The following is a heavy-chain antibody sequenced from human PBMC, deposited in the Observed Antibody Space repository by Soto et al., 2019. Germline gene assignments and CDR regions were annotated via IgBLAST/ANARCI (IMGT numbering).Heavy chain of an antibody. CDR2: VNPNSGGT. V-gene: IGHV1-2*02. Sequence: ASVKVSCKVSGYTFSGFYMHWVRQAPGQGLEWMGWVNPNSGGTKSAEKFQGRVTMTRDTSISTAYMELSRLTSDDTAVYYCASAAVTGTAGLDFWGQGTQVTVSS. CDR3: ASAAVTGTAGLDF. J-gene: IGHJ4*02. D-gene: IGHD6-19*01. CDR1: GYTFSGFY.